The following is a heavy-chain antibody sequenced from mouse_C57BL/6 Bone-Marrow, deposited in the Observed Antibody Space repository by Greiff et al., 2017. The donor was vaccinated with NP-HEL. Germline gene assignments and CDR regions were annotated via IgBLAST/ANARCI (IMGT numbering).Heavy chain of an antibody. CDR3: AREDYYGSSPYYAMDY. CDR2: INPGSGGT. J-gene: IGHJ4*01. Sequence: LVESGAELVRPGTSVKVSCKASGYAFTNYLIEWVKQRPGQGLEWIGVINPGSGGTNYNEKFKGKATLTADKSSSTAYMQLSSLTSEDSAVYFCAREDYYGSSPYYAMDYWGQGTSVTVSS. V-gene: IGHV1-54*01. D-gene: IGHD1-1*01. CDR1: GYAFTNYL.